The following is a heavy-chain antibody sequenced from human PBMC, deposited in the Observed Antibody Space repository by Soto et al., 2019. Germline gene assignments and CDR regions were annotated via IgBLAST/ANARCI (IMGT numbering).Heavy chain of an antibody. D-gene: IGHD2-8*01. J-gene: IGHJ4*02. Sequence: QVQFVQSGAEVKKPGASVRLSCKPSGYTLPNYSIQLVRQAAGQGLQWLGWINPGTGYTEYSQRFQGRLTLTMDNSATTFYMDLTSLTSEDTAVYFCTRDLNGGNPFDYWGQGTLVTVSS. V-gene: IGHV1-3*01. CDR2: INPGTGYT. CDR1: GYTLPNYS. CDR3: TRDLNGGNPFDY.